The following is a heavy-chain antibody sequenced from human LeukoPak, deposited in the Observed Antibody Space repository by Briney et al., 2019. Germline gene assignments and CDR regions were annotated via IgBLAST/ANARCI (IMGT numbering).Heavy chain of an antibody. J-gene: IGHJ4*02. V-gene: IGHV4-59*08. Sequence: SETLSLTCTASGGSITSFYWSWIRQPPGKGLEWIGYIYFTGSTTYNPSFKSRVTIALDTSKNQFSLQLSSVTAADTAVYYCARLNGGHWGQGILVTVSS. D-gene: IGHD2-8*01. CDR2: IYFTGST. CDR1: GGSITSFY. CDR3: ARLNGGH.